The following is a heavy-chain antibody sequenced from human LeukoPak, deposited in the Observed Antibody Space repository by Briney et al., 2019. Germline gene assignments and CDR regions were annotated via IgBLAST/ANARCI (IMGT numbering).Heavy chain of an antibody. CDR3: ARGGFDSSGPSVVDY. Sequence: SETLSLTCTVSGYSISSGYYWGWIRQPPGKGLEWIGTIYHSGGTYYNPSLKSRVTMSVDTSKNQFSLKLSSVTAADTAVYYCARGGFDSSGPSVVDYWGQGTLVTVSS. CDR1: GYSISSGYY. V-gene: IGHV4-38-2*02. D-gene: IGHD3-22*01. CDR2: IYHSGGT. J-gene: IGHJ4*02.